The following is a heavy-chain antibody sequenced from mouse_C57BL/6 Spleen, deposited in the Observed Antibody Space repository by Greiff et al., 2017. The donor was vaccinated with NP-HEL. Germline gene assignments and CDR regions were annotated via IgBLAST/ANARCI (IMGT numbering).Heavy chain of an antibody. V-gene: IGHV1-76*01. J-gene: IGHJ2*01. CDR1: GYTFTDYY. CDR2: IYPGSGNT. D-gene: IGHD2-5*01. CDR3: ARSYYSNYDYFDY. Sequence: VQLQQSGAELVRPGASVKLSCKASGYTFTDYYINWVKQRPGQGLEWIARIYPGSGNTYYNEKFKGKATLTAEKSSSTAYMQLSSLTSEDSAVYFCARSYYSNYDYFDYWGQGTTLTVSS.